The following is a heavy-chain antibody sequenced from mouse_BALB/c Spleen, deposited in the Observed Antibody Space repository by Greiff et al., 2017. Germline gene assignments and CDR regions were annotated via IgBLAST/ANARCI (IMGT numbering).Heavy chain of an antibody. J-gene: IGHJ2*01. CDR2: ISSGGSYT. Sequence: EVQGVESGGDLVKPGGSLKLSCAASGFTFSSYGMSWVRQTPDKRLEWVATISSGGSYTYYPDSVKGRFTISRDNAKNTLYLQMSSLKSEDTAMYYDARREEVGLDYWGQGTTLTVSS. V-gene: IGHV5-6*01. CDR1: GFTFSSYG. CDR3: ARREEVGLDY. D-gene: IGHD1-3*01.